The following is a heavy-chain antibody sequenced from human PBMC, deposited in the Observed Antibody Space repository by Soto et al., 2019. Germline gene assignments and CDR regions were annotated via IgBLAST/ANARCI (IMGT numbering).Heavy chain of an antibody. D-gene: IGHD6-13*01. CDR3: ARGIAAAGNGFDP. CDR2: INSDGSST. V-gene: IGHV3-74*01. CDR1: GFTFSSYW. J-gene: IGHJ5*02. Sequence: GGSLRLSCAASGFTFSSYWMHWVRQAPGKGLVWVSRINSDGSSTSYADSVKGRFTISRDNAKNTLYLQMNSLRAEDTAVYYCARGIAAAGNGFDPWGQGTLVTVSS.